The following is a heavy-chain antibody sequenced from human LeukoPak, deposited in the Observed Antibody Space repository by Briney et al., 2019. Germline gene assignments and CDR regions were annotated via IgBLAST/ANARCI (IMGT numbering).Heavy chain of an antibody. CDR1: GFTFSSYA. CDR3: AISEGFIVVVPAAFDY. CDR2: ISGSGGST. J-gene: IGHJ4*02. V-gene: IGHV3-23*01. D-gene: IGHD2-2*01. Sequence: GGSLRLSCAASGFTFSSYAMSWVRQAPGKGLEWVSAISGSGGSTYYADSVKGRFTISRDNSKNTLYLQMNSLRAEDTAVYYCAISEGFIVVVPAAFDYWGQGTLVTVSS.